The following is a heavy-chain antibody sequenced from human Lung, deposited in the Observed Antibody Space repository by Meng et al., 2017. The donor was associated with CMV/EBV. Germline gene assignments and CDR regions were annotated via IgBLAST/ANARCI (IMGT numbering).Heavy chain of an antibody. Sequence: GESXKIPCAASGFIFSNYWLTWVRQAPGKGLEWVANIKQHGSEKYYVDSVKGRFTISRDNTKNSVYLQMNSLRAEDTAVYYCARGDPLGATLGWFDYWRQGTLVTVSS. CDR2: IKQHGSEK. V-gene: IGHV3-7*01. D-gene: IGHD1-26*01. CDR1: GFIFSNYW. CDR3: ARGDPLGATLGWFDY. J-gene: IGHJ4*02.